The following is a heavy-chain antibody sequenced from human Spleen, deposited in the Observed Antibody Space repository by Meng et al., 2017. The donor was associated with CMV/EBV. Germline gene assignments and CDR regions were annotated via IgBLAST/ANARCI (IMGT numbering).Heavy chain of an antibody. CDR2: INHSGST. J-gene: IGHJ5*02. D-gene: IGHD6-19*01. CDR3: ARMPMGIAVNWFDP. CDR1: GGSFSGYY. Sequence: AVSGGSFSGYYWSWIRQPPGKGLEWIGDINHSGSTNYNPCLKSRVSISADTSKKQFSLRLSSVTAADTAVYYCARMPMGIAVNWFDPWGQGTLVTVSS. V-gene: IGHV4-34*01.